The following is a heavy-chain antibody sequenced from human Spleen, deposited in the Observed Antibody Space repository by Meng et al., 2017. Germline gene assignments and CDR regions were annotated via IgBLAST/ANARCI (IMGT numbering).Heavy chain of an antibody. J-gene: IGHJ4*02. Sequence: QVQLVESGGGVVQPGGSLRLSCAASGFTFTSYAMHWVRQAPGKGLEWVAVISYDGSNKFYADSVRGRFTLSRDNSRNTLYLEMNSLRREDTATYYCAKDLPLNYWGQGTLVTVSS. CDR3: AKDLPLNY. D-gene: IGHD2-8*01. CDR1: GFTFTSYA. V-gene: IGHV3-30*04. CDR2: ISYDGSNK.